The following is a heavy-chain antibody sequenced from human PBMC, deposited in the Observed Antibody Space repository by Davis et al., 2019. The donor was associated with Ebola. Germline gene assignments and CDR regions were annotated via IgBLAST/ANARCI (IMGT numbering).Heavy chain of an antibody. CDR3: ARERGSSFIYYYYGMDV. D-gene: IGHD1-1*01. V-gene: IGHV1-8*01. CDR2: MNPNSGNT. Sequence: ASVKVSCKASGYTFTSYDINWVRQATGQGLEWMGWMNPNSGNTGYAQKFQGRVTMTRNTSISTAYMELSSLRSEDTAVYYCARERGSSFIYYYYGMDVWGQGTTVTVSS. CDR1: GYTFTSYD. J-gene: IGHJ6*02.